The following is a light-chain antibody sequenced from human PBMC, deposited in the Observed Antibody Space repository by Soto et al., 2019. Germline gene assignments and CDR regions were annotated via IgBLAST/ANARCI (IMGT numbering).Light chain of an antibody. Sequence: EIVLTQSPGTLSLSPGERATLSCRASQSVSSSYLAWYQQKPGQAPRLLIYGASSRATGIPDRFSGSGSGTDFTLTISRLEPEDFAVYYCQQYGSSPITLGQGT. CDR1: QSVSSSY. CDR3: QQYGSSPIT. V-gene: IGKV3-20*01. J-gene: IGKJ5*01. CDR2: GAS.